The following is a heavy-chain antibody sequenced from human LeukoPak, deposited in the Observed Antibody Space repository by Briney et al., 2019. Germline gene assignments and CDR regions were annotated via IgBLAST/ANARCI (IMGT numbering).Heavy chain of an antibody. D-gene: IGHD4-11*01. V-gene: IGHV4-39*01. CDR1: GGSISSSSYY. CDR2: IYYSGST. J-gene: IGHJ6*02. Sequence: PSEPLSLTCTVSGGSISSSSYYWGWIRQPPGKGLEWIGSIYYSGSTYYNPSLKSRVTISVDTSKNQFSLKLSSVTAADTAVYYCARQGTVTTYRYYYYGMDVWGQGTTVTVSS. CDR3: ARQGTVTTYRYYYYGMDV.